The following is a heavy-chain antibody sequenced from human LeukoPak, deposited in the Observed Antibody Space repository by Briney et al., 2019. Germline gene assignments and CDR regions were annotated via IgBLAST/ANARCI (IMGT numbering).Heavy chain of an antibody. CDR1: GFTFSSYG. Sequence: PGGSLRLSCAASGFTFSSYGMHWVRLAPGKGLEWVAFIRYDGSNKYYADSVKGRFTISRDNSKNTLYLQMNSLRAEDTAVYYCARGRDYARAITGVFDYWGQGTLVTVSS. V-gene: IGHV3-30*02. CDR2: IRYDGSNK. CDR3: ARGRDYARAITGVFDY. J-gene: IGHJ4*02. D-gene: IGHD3-16*01.